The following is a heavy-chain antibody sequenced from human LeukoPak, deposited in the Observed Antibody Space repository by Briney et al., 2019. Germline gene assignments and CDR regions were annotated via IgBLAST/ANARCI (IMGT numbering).Heavy chain of an antibody. V-gene: IGHV4-4*07. J-gene: IGHJ4*02. CDR3: ARDRRDGYNSFYYFDY. CDR2: IYTAGTT. D-gene: IGHD5-24*01. Sequence: PSETLSLTCTVSGGSITTNYWSWIRQPARKGLEWIGRIYTAGTTNYNPSLKSRVTMSVDTSKSQFSLKLNSVTAADTAVYYCARDRRDGYNSFYYFDYWGQGTLVTVSS. CDR1: GGSITTNY.